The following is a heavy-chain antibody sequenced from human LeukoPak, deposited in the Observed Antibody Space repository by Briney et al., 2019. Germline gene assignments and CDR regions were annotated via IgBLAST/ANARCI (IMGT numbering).Heavy chain of an antibody. CDR3: ARDRYCSGGSCYQGGRALPDY. Sequence: ASVRVSCKASGYTFTRYYMHWVRQAPGQGLEWMGIINPSGGSTSYAQKFQGRVTMTRDTSTSTVYMELSSLRSDDTAVYYCARDRYCSGGSCYQGGRALPDYWGQGTLVTVSS. J-gene: IGHJ4*02. CDR1: GYTFTRYY. V-gene: IGHV1-46*01. CDR2: INPSGGST. D-gene: IGHD2-15*01.